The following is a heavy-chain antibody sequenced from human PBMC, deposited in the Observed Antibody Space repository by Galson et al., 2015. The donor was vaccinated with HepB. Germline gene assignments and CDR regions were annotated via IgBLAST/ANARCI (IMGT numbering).Heavy chain of an antibody. CDR2: DYQSETT. CDR3: VRCSNFSTGYCGE. D-gene: IGHD3/OR15-3a*01. Sequence: SETLSLTCSVSGDSISTSNHSWGWIRQPPGKGLEWIASDYQSETTYYNPSLRSRVTISVDTSKNQISLNMRSLTAADTAVYYCVRCSNFSTGYCGEWGQGALVTV. CDR1: GDSISTSNHS. J-gene: IGHJ4*02. V-gene: IGHV4-39*01.